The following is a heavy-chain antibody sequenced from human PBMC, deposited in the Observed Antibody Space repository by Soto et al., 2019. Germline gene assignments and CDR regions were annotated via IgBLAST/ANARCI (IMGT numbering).Heavy chain of an antibody. D-gene: IGHD3-22*01. V-gene: IGHV5-10-1*01. CDR1: GYIFTSYC. CDR2: IYLSDSYT. Sequence: PGESLKISCKGSGYIFTSYCISWLRQMPGKGLEWLGRIYLSDSYTTYSPSFQCHVTISADKSSITAYLQWTSLKASDTAMYYCARGDDSSGYYLHYYGMDVWCQGTTVTVSS. CDR3: ARGDDSSGYYLHYYGMDV. J-gene: IGHJ6*02.